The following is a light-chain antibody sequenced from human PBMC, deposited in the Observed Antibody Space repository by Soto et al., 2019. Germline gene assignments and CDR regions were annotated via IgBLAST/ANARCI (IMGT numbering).Light chain of an antibody. CDR3: QSYDSSLSGWGV. CDR1: RSNIGAGFD. Sequence: QPVLTQPPSVSGAPGQRVTISCTGNRSNIGAGFDVHWYQQLPGTGPKLLIYDNSNRPSGVPDRFSGSKSGTSASLAITGLQAEDEADYYCQSYDSSLSGWGVFGGGTQLTVL. V-gene: IGLV1-40*01. J-gene: IGLJ2*01. CDR2: DNS.